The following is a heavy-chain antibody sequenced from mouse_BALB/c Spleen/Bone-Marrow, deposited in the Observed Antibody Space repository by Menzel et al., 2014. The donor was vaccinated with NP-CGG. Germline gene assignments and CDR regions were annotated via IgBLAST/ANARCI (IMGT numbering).Heavy chain of an antibody. J-gene: IGHJ2*01. CDR1: GYAFTNYL. V-gene: IGHV1-54*01. CDR2: INPGSGGT. Sequence: VQLQESGPELVRPGTSVKVSCKASGYAFTNYLMEWIKQRPGQGLEWIGVINPGSGGTNYNEKFEGKATLTADKSSSTAYMQLSSLTSDDSAVYFCARRIYYAMGYWGQGTTLTVSS. CDR3: ARRIYYAMGY. D-gene: IGHD2-1*01.